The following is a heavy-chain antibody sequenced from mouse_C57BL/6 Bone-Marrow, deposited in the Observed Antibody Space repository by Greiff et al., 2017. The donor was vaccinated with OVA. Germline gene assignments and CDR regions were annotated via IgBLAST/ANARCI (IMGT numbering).Heavy chain of an antibody. J-gene: IGHJ4*01. V-gene: IGHV14-4*01. CDR2: IDPENGDT. CDR1: GFNIKDDY. D-gene: IGHD1-1*01. CDR3: TTDYYGSRGYAMDY. Sequence: EVQLQQSGAELVRPGASVKLSCTASGFNIKDDYMHWVKQRPEQGLEWIGWIDPENGDTEYASKFQGKATITADTSSNTAYLQLSSLTSEDTAVYDCTTDYYGSRGYAMDYRGQGTSVTVSS.